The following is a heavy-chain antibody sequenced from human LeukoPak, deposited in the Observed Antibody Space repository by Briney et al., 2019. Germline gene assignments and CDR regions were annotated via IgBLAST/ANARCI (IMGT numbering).Heavy chain of an antibody. CDR1: GXTFSSYA. J-gene: IGHJ4*02. CDR3: AKDGDGSGSYYYYYFDY. D-gene: IGHD3-10*01. CDR2: ISGSGGST. V-gene: IGHV3-23*01. Sequence: PGGSLRLSCVASGXTFSSYAVSWVRQAPGKGLEWVSTISGSGGSTYFADCVKGRFTISRENSKNTMYLKMNSLRAEDTAVYYCAKDGDGSGSYYYYYFDYWGQGTLVTVSS.